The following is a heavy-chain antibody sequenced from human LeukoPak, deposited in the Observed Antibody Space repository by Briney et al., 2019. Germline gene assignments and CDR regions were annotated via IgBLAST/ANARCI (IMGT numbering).Heavy chain of an antibody. CDR1: GYTFTSYD. CDR3: ARGRYWDRITIFGGTTFDY. J-gene: IGHJ4*02. Sequence: ASVKVSCKASGYTFTSYDINWVLQATGQGLEWMGWMNPNSGNTGYAQKFQGRVTMTRNTSISTAYMELSSLRSEDTAVYYCARGRYWDRITIFGGTTFDYWGQGTLVTVSS. CDR2: MNPNSGNT. V-gene: IGHV1-8*01. D-gene: IGHD3-3*01.